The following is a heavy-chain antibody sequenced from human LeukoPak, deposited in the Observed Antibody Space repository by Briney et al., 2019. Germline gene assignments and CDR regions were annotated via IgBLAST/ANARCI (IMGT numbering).Heavy chain of an antibody. Sequence: GGSLRLSCAASGFTLSNYAMSWVRQAPGKGLEWVSAISGSGGSTYYADSVKGRFTISRDNSKNTLYLQMNSLRAEDTAVYYCAREQYLAYDVFGFWGQGTMVTVSS. CDR1: GFTLSNYA. D-gene: IGHD2-2*01. J-gene: IGHJ3*01. V-gene: IGHV3-23*01. CDR3: AREQYLAYDVFGF. CDR2: ISGSGGST.